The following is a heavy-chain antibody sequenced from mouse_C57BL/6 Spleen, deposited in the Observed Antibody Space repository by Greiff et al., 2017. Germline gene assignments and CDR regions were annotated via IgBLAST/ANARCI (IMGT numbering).Heavy chain of an antibody. V-gene: IGHV1-69*01. CDR3: AMGDYDPFDY. J-gene: IGHJ2*01. CDR1: GYTFTSYW. CDR2: IDPSDSYT. D-gene: IGHD2-4*01. Sequence: QVHVKQPGAELVMPGASVKLSCKASGYTFTSYWMHWVKQRPGQGLEWIGEIDPSDSYTNYNQKFKGKSTLTVDKSSGTAYMQLSSLTSEDSAVYYCAMGDYDPFDYWGQGTTLTVSS.